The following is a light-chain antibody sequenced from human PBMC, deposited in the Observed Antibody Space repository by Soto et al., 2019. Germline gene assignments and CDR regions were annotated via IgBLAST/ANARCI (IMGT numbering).Light chain of an antibody. V-gene: IGKV1-33*01. Sequence: DIQMTQSPSSLSASVGDRVTITCQASQDISDYLNWYQQKPGKAPKLLIYAASNLESGVPSRFXGSGSGTDFTFTIISLQPEDIATYYCLQYDNVPPYTFGQGTKLEIK. J-gene: IGKJ2*01. CDR3: LQYDNVPPYT. CDR2: AAS. CDR1: QDISDY.